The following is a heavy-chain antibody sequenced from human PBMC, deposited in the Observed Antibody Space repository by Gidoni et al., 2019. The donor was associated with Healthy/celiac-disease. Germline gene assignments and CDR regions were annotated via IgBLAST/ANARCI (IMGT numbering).Heavy chain of an antibody. Sequence: EVQLVESGGGLVQPGGSLKLSCAASGLTFSGSAMHWVRQASGKGLEWVGRISSKANSYATAYAASVKGRFTISRDDSKNTAYLQMNSLKTEDTAVYYCTSPLEMITFGGVIEPDAFDIWGQGTMVTVSS. D-gene: IGHD3-16*02. CDR2: ISSKANSYAT. J-gene: IGHJ3*02. CDR1: GLTFSGSA. V-gene: IGHV3-73*02. CDR3: TSPLEMITFGGVIEPDAFDI.